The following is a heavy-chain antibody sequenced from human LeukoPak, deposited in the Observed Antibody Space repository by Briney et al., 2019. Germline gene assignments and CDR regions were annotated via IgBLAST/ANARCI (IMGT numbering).Heavy chain of an antibody. J-gene: IGHJ4*02. CDR3: ARDFCSGGSCYSYFHY. Sequence: SETLSLTCTVSGGSITSYYWSWIRQPPGKGLEWVGYMYYSGSANQNPSLESRVTISVDTSKNQFSLKLTSVTAGDTAVYYCARDFCSGGSCYSYFHYWGQGTLVTVSS. V-gene: IGHV4-59*01. CDR1: GGSITSYY. CDR2: MYYSGSA. D-gene: IGHD2-15*01.